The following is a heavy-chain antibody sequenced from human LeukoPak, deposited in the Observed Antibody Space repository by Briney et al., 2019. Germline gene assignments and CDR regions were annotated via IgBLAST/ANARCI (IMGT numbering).Heavy chain of an antibody. CDR3: VRGPTGGAFDI. Sequence: ASVKVSCKASGDTFTSYYMHWVRQAPGQGLEWMGIINPSGGSTSYAQKFQGRVTMTRDTSTSTVYMELSSLRSEDTAVYYCVRGPTGGAFDIWGQGTMVTVSS. J-gene: IGHJ3*02. V-gene: IGHV1-46*01. D-gene: IGHD1-14*01. CDR2: INPSGGST. CDR1: GDTFTSYY.